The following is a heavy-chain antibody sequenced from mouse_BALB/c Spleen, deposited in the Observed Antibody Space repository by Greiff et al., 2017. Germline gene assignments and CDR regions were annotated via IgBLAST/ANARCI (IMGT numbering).Heavy chain of an antibody. Sequence: VQLKESGAELVRPGALVKLSCKASGFNIKDYYMHWVKQRPEQGLEWIGWIDPENGNTIYDPKFQGKASITADTSSNTAYLQLSSLTSEDTAVYYCARGVGDYDAFAYWGQGTLVTVSA. CDR1: GFNIKDYY. J-gene: IGHJ3*01. CDR3: ARGVGDYDAFAY. D-gene: IGHD2-4*01. V-gene: IGHV14-1*02. CDR2: IDPENGNT.